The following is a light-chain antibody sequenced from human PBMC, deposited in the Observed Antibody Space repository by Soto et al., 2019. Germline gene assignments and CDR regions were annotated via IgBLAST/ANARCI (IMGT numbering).Light chain of an antibody. J-gene: IGKJ5*01. V-gene: IGKV3-20*01. CDR1: QSVSSSY. CDR3: QQYGRSPPIT. Sequence: EMVLTQSPGTLSLSPGERATLSCRASQSVSSSYLAWYQQKPGQAPRLLIYGASSRATGIPDRFSGSGSGTEFTLTISRLEPEDFAVYYCQQYGRSPPITFGQGTRLEIK. CDR2: GAS.